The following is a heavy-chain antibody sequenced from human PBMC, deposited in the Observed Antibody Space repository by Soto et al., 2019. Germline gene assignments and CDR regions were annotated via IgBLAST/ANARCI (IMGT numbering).Heavy chain of an antibody. Sequence: EVQLVESGGVLVQPGRSLRLSCAASGFTFNDYAMHWVRQAPGKGLEWVSSISWNSGNIVYADSVKGRFTISRDNAKNSLYLQMNSLRPEDSALYYCVKGRITSVFTTCLNWGQGTLVAVSS. V-gene: IGHV3-9*01. D-gene: IGHD3-10*01. CDR1: GFTFNDYA. CDR3: VKGRITSVFTTCLN. CDR2: ISWNSGNI. J-gene: IGHJ4*02.